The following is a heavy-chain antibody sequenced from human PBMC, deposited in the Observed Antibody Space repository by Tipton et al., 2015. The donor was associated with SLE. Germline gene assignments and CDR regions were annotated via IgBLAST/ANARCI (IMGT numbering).Heavy chain of an antibody. CDR2: IYYSGST. J-gene: IGHJ1*01. CDR1: GGSVSSGSYY. V-gene: IGHV4-61*01. D-gene: IGHD3-22*01. Sequence: TLSLTCTVSGGSVSSGSYYWSWIRQPPGKGLEWIGYIYYSGSTNYNPSLKSRVTISVDTSKNQFSLKLSSVTAADTAVYYCARGDSSGSSFQHWGQGTLVTVSS. CDR3: ARGDSSGSSFQH.